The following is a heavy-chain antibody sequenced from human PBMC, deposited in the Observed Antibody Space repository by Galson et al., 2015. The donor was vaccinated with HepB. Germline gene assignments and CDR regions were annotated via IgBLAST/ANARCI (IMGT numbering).Heavy chain of an antibody. CDR1: GGTFSSYA. J-gene: IGHJ2*01. CDR2: IIPIFGTA. V-gene: IGHV1-69*13. CDR3: ARDSGYSGYDYTWYFDL. Sequence: SVKVSCKASGGTFSSYAISWVRQAPGQGLEWMGGIIPIFGTANYAQKFQGRVTITADESTSTAYMELSSLRSEDTAVYYCARDSGYSGYDYTWYFDLWGRGTLVTVSS. D-gene: IGHD5-12*01.